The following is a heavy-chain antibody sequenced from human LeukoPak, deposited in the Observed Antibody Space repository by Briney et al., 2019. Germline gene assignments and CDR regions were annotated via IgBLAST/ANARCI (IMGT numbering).Heavy chain of an antibody. J-gene: IGHJ3*02. CDR3: AKVGDDTCDI. V-gene: IGHV3-23*01. CDR2: IGGNGGGT. CDR1: GFTFRSHA. D-gene: IGHD4-17*01. Sequence: PGGSLRLSCAASGFTFRSHAMRWDRQAPAKGLEWVSRIGGNGGGTYHADSVKGRFTISRDNSKNMVDLQMDSLRAEDTALYYCAKVGDDTCDIWGQGTMVTVSS.